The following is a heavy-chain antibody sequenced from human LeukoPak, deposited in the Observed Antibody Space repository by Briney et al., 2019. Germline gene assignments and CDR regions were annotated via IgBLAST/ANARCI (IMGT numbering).Heavy chain of an antibody. CDR2: IYSGGST. CDR1: GFTVSSNY. CDR3: ARGWVFLYYFDY. D-gene: IGHD2/OR15-2a*01. V-gene: IGHV3-53*01. J-gene: IGHJ4*02. Sequence: GGSLRLSCAASGFTVSSNYMNWVRQAPGKGLEWVSVIYSGGSTYYADSVKGRFTISRDNSKNTLYLQMNSLRAEDTAVYYCARGWVFLYYFDYWGQGTLVTVSS.